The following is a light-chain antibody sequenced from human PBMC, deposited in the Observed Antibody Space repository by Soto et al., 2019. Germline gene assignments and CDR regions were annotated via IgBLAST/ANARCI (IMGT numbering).Light chain of an antibody. CDR1: QSITKY. CDR3: QQSNSSPPT. Sequence: DIQMTQSPSALSASVGDRVTITCRASQSITKYLNWYQHKPGQAPNLLIYAASTLQAGVPSRFRGSGSGTDFTLTISSLQPEDFATYFCQQSNSSPPTFGGGTKVEIK. J-gene: IGKJ4*01. CDR2: AAS. V-gene: IGKV1-39*01.